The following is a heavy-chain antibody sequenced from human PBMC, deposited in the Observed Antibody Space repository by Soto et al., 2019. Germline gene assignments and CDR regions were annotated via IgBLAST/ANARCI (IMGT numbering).Heavy chain of an antibody. V-gene: IGHV1-18*01. D-gene: IGHD4-17*01. CDR1: VSSFPVYV. CDR2: ISAYNGNT. Sequence: VSVPGSFPTSVSSFPVYVVILVRQAPGQGLEWMGWISAYNGNTNYAQKLQGRVTMTTDTSTSTAYMELRSLRSDDTAVYYCAITYGEDVFDILVQGTMVTGS. J-gene: IGHJ3*02. CDR3: AITYGEDVFDI.